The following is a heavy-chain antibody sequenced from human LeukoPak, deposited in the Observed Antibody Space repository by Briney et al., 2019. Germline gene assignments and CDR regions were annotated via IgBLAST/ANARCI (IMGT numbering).Heavy chain of an antibody. CDR2: IYYSGST. CDR1: GGSISSSSYY. CDR3: ALYADRDSGYRFDY. J-gene: IGHJ4*02. Sequence: PSETLSLTCTVSGGSISSSSYYWGWIRQPPGKGLEWIGSIYYSGSTYYNPSLKSRVTISVDKSKNQFSLKLTSVTAADTAVYYGALYADRDSGYRFDYWGQGTLVTVSS. V-gene: IGHV4-39*07. D-gene: IGHD3-22*01.